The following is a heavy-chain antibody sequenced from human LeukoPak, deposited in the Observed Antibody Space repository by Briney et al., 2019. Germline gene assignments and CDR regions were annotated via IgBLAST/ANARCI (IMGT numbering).Heavy chain of an antibody. J-gene: IGHJ6*03. D-gene: IGHD3-10*01. V-gene: IGHV3-23*01. CDR2: ISGSTGRT. CDR3: AKMGKTENHYGSGRFSYYYYMDV. Sequence: GGSLRLSCAASGFTFSTYAMSWVRQAPGKGLEWVSAISGSTGRTYYADSVKGRFTISRDNSKNTLYLQMNSLRAEDTAVYYCAKMGKTENHYGSGRFSYYYYMDVWGKGTTVTISS. CDR1: GFTFSTYA.